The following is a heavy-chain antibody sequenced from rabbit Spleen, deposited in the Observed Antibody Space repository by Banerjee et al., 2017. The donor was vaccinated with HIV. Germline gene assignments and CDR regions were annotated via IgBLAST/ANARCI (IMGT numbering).Heavy chain of an antibody. V-gene: IGHV1S40*01. J-gene: IGHJ3*01. CDR3: ARDLDGVIGWNFGW. CDR2: RHYGGGT. Sequence: QSLEESGGGLVQPEGSLTLTCTASGIDFSSNYYMGWVRQAPGKGLEYIGYRHYGGGTYYTSWAKGRFTISTTSPTTVTLQMTSLTAADTATYFCARDLDGVIGWNFGWWGQGTLVTVS. D-gene: IGHD4-1*01. CDR1: GIDFSSNYY.